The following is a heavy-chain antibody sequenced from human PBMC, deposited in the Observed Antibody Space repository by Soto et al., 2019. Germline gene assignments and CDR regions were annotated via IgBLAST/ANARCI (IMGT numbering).Heavy chain of an antibody. CDR3: AKVWNVPRPLVYSYFHDV. CDR2: ISGSGGST. J-gene: IGHJ6*03. V-gene: IGHV3-23*01. D-gene: IGHD2-2*01. CDR1: GFTFSSYA. Sequence: GGSLGLSCAASGFTFSSYAMSWVRQAPGKGLEWVSAISGSGGSTYYADSVKGRFTISRDNSKNTLYLQMNSLRAEDTAVYYRAKVWNVPRPLVYSYFHDVWRKRTTDT.